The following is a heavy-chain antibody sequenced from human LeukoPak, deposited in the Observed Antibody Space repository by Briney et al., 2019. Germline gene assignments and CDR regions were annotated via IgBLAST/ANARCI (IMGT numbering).Heavy chain of an antibody. J-gene: IGHJ4*02. CDR2: ISGNGGST. CDR1: GFTFSIYA. CDR3: AKDGSIAVAGTPTDY. Sequence: GGSLRLSCAASGFTFSIYAMSWVRQAPGKGLEWVSTISGNGGSTYFADSLKGRFTISRDNSKNTLYLQMSSLRAEDTAVYYCAKDGSIAVAGTPTDYWGQGILVTVSS. V-gene: IGHV3-23*01. D-gene: IGHD6-19*01.